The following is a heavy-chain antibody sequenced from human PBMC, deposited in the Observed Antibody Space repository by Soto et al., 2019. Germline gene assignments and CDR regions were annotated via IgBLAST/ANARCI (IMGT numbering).Heavy chain of an antibody. D-gene: IGHD1-26*01. V-gene: IGHV4-34*01. CDR3: ARGRLGGAAD. CDR2: INQSGGT. J-gene: IGHJ4*02. Sequence: QVQLQQWGAGLLKPSETLSLTCAVYGGSFSGYYWSWIRQPPGKGLEWIGEINQSGGTNYNPSLKSGVTISVDTSKNQFSLKLSSVTAADTAVYYCARGRLGGAADWGQGTLVTVSS. CDR1: GGSFSGYY.